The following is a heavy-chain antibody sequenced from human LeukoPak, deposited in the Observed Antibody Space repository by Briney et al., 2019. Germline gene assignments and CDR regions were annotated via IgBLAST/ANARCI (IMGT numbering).Heavy chain of an antibody. CDR2: IYSGGRT. J-gene: IGHJ1*01. CDR1: GFTVSSNY. CDR3: ARVRDYYDSRGYYFEYFDH. D-gene: IGHD3-22*01. Sequence: GGSLRLSCAASGFTVSSNYMIWVRQAPGKGLEWVSVIYSGGRTYYVDSVKGRFTISRDISKNTLYLQMNSLRAEDTAVYYCARVRDYYDSRGYYFEYFDHWGQGTLVTVSS. V-gene: IGHV3-53*01.